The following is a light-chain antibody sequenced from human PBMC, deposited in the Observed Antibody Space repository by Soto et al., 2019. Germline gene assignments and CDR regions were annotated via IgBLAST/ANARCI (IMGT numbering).Light chain of an antibody. Sequence: QSALTQPASMSGSPGQSITISCTGTSSDVGGYNYVSWYQRHPGKAPKLMIYEVSNRPSGVSNRCSGSKSGNTASLTISGLQAEDEADYYCSSSTINNTVLFGGGTQLTVL. J-gene: IGLJ2*01. CDR1: SSDVGGYNY. V-gene: IGLV2-14*01. CDR3: SSSTINNTVL. CDR2: EVS.